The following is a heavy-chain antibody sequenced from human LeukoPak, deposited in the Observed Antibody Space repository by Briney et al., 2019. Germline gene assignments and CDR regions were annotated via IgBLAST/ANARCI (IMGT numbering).Heavy chain of an antibody. CDR2: TFYRSKWYN. V-gene: IGHV6-1*01. CDR3: ARGNTMVRGALESEYFQH. J-gene: IGHJ1*01. D-gene: IGHD3-10*01. CDR1: GDSVSSNTVG. Sequence: SQTLSLTCAISGDSVSSNTVGWNWIRQSPSRGLEWLGRTFYRSKWYNNYAVSVKSRIIINPDTSKNQFSLQLNSVTPEDTAVHYCARGNTMVRGALESEYFQHWGQGTPVTVSS.